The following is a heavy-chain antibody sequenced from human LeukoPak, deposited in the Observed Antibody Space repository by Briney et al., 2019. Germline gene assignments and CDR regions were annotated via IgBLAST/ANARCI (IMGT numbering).Heavy chain of an antibody. CDR2: ISSSSIYI. D-gene: IGHD3-10*01. CDR1: GFIFSIYS. V-gene: IGHV3-21*04. J-gene: IGHJ4*02. Sequence: PGGSLRLSCAASGFIFSIYSMNWVRQAPGKGLEWVSSISSSSIYIYYADSVKGRFTISRDNSKNTVSLQMSSLRAEDTALYYCAKGSGNGYGSGPFDYWGQGTLVTVSS. CDR3: AKGSGNGYGSGPFDY.